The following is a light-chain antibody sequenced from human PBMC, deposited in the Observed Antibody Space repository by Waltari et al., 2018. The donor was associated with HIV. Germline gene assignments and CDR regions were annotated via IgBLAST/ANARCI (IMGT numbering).Light chain of an antibody. Sequence: DIQMTQSPSSLSASVGDRVTITCRASQSIRRYLNWYQQKPGKAPKLLIYAASSLQSGVPSRFSGSGSGTDFTLTISSLQPEDFATYYCQLSYRALGTFGQGTKVEIK. CDR2: AAS. J-gene: IGKJ1*01. CDR1: QSIRRY. CDR3: QLSYRALGT. V-gene: IGKV1-39*01.